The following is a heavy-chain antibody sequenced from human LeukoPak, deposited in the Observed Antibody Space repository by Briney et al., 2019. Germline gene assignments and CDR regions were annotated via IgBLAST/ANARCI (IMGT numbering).Heavy chain of an antibody. D-gene: IGHD2-15*01. V-gene: IGHV4-39*07. CDR1: GGSISSSSYY. J-gene: IGHJ6*03. Sequence: PSETLSLTYTVSGGSISSSSYYWGWIRQPPGKGLEWIGSIYYSGSTYYNPSLKSRVTISVDTSKNQFSLKLSSVTAADTAVYYCARGDQYCSGGSCYSVMDVWGKGTTVTISS. CDR3: ARGDQYCSGGSCYSVMDV. CDR2: IYYSGST.